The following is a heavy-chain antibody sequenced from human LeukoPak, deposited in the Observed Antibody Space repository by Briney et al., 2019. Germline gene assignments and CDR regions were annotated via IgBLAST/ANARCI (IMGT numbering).Heavy chain of an antibody. V-gene: IGHV4-39*07. CDR3: ARVWSGWFDP. CDR1: GGSISSSSYY. Sequence: SETLSLTCTVSGGSISSSSYYWGWIRQPPGKGLEWIGNIYNSGSTYYNSSLKSRVTMSVDTPKNQFSLKLSSVTAADTAVYYCARVWSGWFDPWGQGTLVTVSS. CDR2: IYNSGST. J-gene: IGHJ5*02. D-gene: IGHD3-16*01.